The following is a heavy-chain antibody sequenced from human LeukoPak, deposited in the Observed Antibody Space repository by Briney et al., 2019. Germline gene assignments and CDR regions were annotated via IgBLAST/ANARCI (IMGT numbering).Heavy chain of an antibody. V-gene: IGHV4-34*01. D-gene: IGHD3-10*01. CDR3: AIKLLWFGELAGY. J-gene: IGHJ4*02. Sequence: SETLSLTCAVYGGSFSGYYWSWIRQPPGKGLEWMGEINHSGSTNYNPSLKSRVTISVDTSKNQFSLKLSSVTAADTAVYYCAIKLLWFGELAGYWGQGTLVTVSS. CDR1: GGSFSGYY. CDR2: INHSGST.